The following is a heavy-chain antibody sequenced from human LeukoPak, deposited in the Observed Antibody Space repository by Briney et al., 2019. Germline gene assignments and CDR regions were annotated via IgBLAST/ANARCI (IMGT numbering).Heavy chain of an antibody. Sequence: RGESLKISCKGSGYSFTSYWIGWVRQMPGKGLEWMGIIYPGDSDARYSPSFQGQVTISADKSISTAYLQWSSLKASDTAMYYCGRLFTVSSPYFDDWGQGTLVTVSS. CDR2: IYPGDSDA. V-gene: IGHV5-51*01. J-gene: IGHJ4*02. CDR1: GYSFTSYW. D-gene: IGHD6-13*01. CDR3: GRLFTVSSPYFDD.